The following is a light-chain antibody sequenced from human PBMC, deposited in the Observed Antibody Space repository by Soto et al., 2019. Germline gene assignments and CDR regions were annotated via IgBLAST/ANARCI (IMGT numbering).Light chain of an antibody. J-gene: IGKJ5*01. Sequence: EIVMTQSPGTLSLSPGETATLSCRTSQSVDSKYLAWYQQKPGQAPRLLVYGISTRATDIPARFSGSGSGKEFTPTINSLQSGDFGIYYCQQHSKWPITFRQGTRLEIK. CDR2: GIS. CDR1: QSVDSKY. V-gene: IGKV3-15*01. CDR3: QQHSKWPIT.